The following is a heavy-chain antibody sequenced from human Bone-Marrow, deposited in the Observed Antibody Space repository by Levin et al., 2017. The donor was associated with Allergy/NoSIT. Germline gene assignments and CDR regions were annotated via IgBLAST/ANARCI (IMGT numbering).Heavy chain of an antibody. CDR1: GGSISTTNYN. Sequence: SETLSLTCSVSGGSISTTNYNWAWVRQSPGKGLEWIGSVYYSGSTFYNPSLKSRLTISVDTSINQFSLKLNAVTAADTAVYFCAGHVKIMGYFYGYGWFDPWGQGTLVTVSS. CDR2: VYYSGST. D-gene: IGHD5-18*01. V-gene: IGHV4-39*01. J-gene: IGHJ5*02. CDR3: AGHVKIMGYFYGYGWFDP.